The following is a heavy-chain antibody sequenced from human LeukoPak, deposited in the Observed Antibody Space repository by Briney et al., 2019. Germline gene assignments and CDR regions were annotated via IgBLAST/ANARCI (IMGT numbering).Heavy chain of an antibody. V-gene: IGHV4-39*07. CDR3: ARGARRWPINAFDI. J-gene: IGHJ3*02. D-gene: IGHD5-24*01. Sequence: PSETLSLTCTVSGGSISKSNDYWGWIRQPPGKGLEWIGNINYSGSTNYNPSLKSRVTISVDKSKNQFSLKLSSVTAADTAVYYCARGARRWPINAFDIWGQGTMVTVSS. CDR1: GGSISKSNDY. CDR2: INYSGST.